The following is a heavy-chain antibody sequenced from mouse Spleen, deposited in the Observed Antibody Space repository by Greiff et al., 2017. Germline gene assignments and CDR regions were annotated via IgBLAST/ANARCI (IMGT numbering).Heavy chain of an antibody. CDR3: ARRSNWDVNWYFDV. J-gene: IGHJ1*01. CDR2: IYPGGGYT. CDR1: GYTFTNYW. V-gene: IGHV1-63*02. Sequence: QVQLQQSGAELVRPGTSVKISCKASGYTFTNYWLGWVKQRPGHGLEWIGDIYPGGGYTNYNEKFKGKATLTADTSSSTAYMQLSSLTSEDSAVYFCARRSNWDVNWYFDVWGAGTTVTVSS. D-gene: IGHD4-1*02.